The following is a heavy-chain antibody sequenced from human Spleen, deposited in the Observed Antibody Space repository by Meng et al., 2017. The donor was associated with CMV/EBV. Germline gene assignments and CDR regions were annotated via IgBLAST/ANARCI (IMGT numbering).Heavy chain of an antibody. D-gene: IGHD2-2*01. CDR3: ARDRDCSSMNCQTLDYFGMDV. CDR1: GYIFTTYG. J-gene: IGHJ6*02. V-gene: IGHV1-18*01. Sequence: ASVKVSCKASGYIFTTYGISWVRQAPGQGLEWMGWTSAYSGNTNYAQMFQGRVTMTTDTSTSTAYMELRSLRSDDTAVYFCARDRDCSSMNCQTLDYFGMDVWGQGTTVTVSS. CDR2: TSAYSGNT.